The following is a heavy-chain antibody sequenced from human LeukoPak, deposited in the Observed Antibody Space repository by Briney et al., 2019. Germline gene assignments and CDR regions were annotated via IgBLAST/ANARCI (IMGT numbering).Heavy chain of an antibody. CDR2: ISAYNGNT. J-gene: IGHJ6*04. Sequence: GASVKVSCKASGYTFTSYGISWVRQAPGQGLEWMGWISAYNGNTNSAQKLQGRVTMTTDTSTSTAYMELRSLRSDDTAVYYCARGTMVRGVIPSYYYGMDVWGKGTTVTVSS. V-gene: IGHV1-18*04. CDR1: GYTFTSYG. CDR3: ARGTMVRGVIPSYYYGMDV. D-gene: IGHD3-10*01.